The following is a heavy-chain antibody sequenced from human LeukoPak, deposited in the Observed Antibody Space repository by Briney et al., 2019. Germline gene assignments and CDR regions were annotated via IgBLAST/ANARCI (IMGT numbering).Heavy chain of an antibody. CDR3: ARLRRDYDFWSGYHEDYLDY. J-gene: IGHJ4*02. D-gene: IGHD3-3*01. CDR2: IYTSGST. Sequence: SETLSLTCTVSGDSISSYYWSWIRQPPGKGLEWIGYIYTSGSTNYNPSLKSRVTISVDTSKNQFSLKLSSVTAADTAVYYCARLRRDYDFWSGYHEDYLDYWGQGTLVTVSS. CDR1: GDSISSYY. V-gene: IGHV4-4*09.